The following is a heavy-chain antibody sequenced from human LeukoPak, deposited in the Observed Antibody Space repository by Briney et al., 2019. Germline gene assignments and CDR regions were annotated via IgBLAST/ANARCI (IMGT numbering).Heavy chain of an antibody. V-gene: IGHV4-39*07. CDR3: ATKGGYYGSGFDI. CDR2: IYYSGST. J-gene: IGHJ3*02. CDR1: GGSISSSSYY. D-gene: IGHD3-10*01. Sequence: SETLSLTCTVSGGSISSSSYYWGWIRQPPGKGLEWIGSIYYSGSTNYNPSLKSRVTISVDTSKNQFSLKLRSVTAADTAVYYCATKGGYYGSGFDIWGQGTMVTVSS.